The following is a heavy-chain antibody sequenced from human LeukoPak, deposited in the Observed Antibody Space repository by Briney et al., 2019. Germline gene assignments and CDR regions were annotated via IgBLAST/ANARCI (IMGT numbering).Heavy chain of an antibody. CDR3: AREFYYDSSGSGD. CDR2: INPNSGGT. J-gene: IGHJ4*02. CDR1: GYTFTGYY. V-gene: IGHV1-2*02. Sequence: GASVKVSCKASGYTFTGYYMHWVRQAPGQGLEWMGWINPNSGGTNYAQKFQGRVTMTRDTSISTAYMELSRLRSDDTAVYYCAREFYYDSSGSGDWGQGTLVTVSS. D-gene: IGHD3-22*01.